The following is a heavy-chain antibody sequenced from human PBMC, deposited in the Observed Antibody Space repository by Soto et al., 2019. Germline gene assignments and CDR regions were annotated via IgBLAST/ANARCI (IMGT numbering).Heavy chain of an antibody. Sequence: QVQLVESGGGVVQPGRSLRLSCAASGFSFGSFAMHWVRQAPGKALEWVAGIADDGRNKTHADSVKGRFTISRDNSKNALELEMESLSPEDTAVDYCASDPVMTTTRLGWLDPWGQGTLVTVSS. CDR2: IADDGRNK. D-gene: IGHD2-21*01. CDR1: GFSFGSFA. CDR3: ASDPVMTTTRLGWLDP. J-gene: IGHJ5*02. V-gene: IGHV3-30*03.